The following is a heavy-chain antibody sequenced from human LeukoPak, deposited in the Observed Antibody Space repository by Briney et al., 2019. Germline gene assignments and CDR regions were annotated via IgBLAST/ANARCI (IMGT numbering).Heavy chain of an antibody. V-gene: IGHV3-53*04. Sequence: PGGSLRLSCAASGFTVSSNYMSWVRQAPGKGLEWVSVIYSGGSTYYADSVKGRFTISRHNSKNTLYLQMNSLRAEDTAVYYCARDGNCSGGSCGAFDIWGQGTMVTVSS. CDR1: GFTVSSNY. CDR3: ARDGNCSGGSCGAFDI. D-gene: IGHD2-15*01. J-gene: IGHJ3*02. CDR2: IYSGGST.